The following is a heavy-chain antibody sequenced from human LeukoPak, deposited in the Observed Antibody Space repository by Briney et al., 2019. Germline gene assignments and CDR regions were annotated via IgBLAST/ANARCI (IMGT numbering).Heavy chain of an antibody. CDR3: ATGYSSTWYYFDY. Sequence: SETLSLTCSVSGTSINSATYYWSWIRQAPGKGLEWIGNIYYTGSTNYNPSLKSRVTISADTSKDQFSLKLASVTAADTAVYYCATGYSSTWYYFDYWGQGTLVTVSS. J-gene: IGHJ4*02. D-gene: IGHD6-13*01. CDR1: GTSINSATYY. V-gene: IGHV4-61*01. CDR2: IYYTGST.